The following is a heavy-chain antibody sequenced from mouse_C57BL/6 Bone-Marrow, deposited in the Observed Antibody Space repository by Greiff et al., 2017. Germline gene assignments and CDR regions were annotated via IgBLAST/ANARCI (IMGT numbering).Heavy chain of an antibody. CDR1: GYSITSGYY. CDR3: ARDPVGGY. Sequence: ESGPGLVKPSQSLSLTCSVTGYSITSGYYWNWIRQFPGNKLEWMGYISYDGSNNYNPSLKNRISITRDTSKNQFFLKLNSVTTEDTATYYCARDPVGGYWGQGTTLTVSS. CDR2: ISYDGSN. D-gene: IGHD3-1*01. V-gene: IGHV3-6*01. J-gene: IGHJ2*01.